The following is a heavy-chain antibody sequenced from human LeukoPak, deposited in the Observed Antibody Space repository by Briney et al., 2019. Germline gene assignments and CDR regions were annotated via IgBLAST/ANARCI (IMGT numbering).Heavy chain of an antibody. CDR3: ARDHGGLGMDV. V-gene: IGHV3-33*01. CDR1: GFTFSSYG. D-gene: IGHD4-23*01. J-gene: IGHJ6*02. CDR2: IWYDGSNK. Sequence: PGGSLRLSCAASGFTFSSYGMHWVRQAPGKGLEWVAVIWYDGSNKYYADSVKGRFTISRDNSENTLYLQMNSLRAEDTAVYYCARDHGGLGMDVWGQGTTVTVSS.